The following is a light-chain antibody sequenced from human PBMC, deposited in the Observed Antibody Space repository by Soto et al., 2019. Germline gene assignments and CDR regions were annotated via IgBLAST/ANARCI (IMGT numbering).Light chain of an antibody. CDR2: GAS. Sequence: EIVLTQSPGTLSLSPGERATLSCRASQSVSSRYLAWYQQKPGQAPRLLIYGASSRATGIPARFSGSGSGTGFTLTITRLELEDFAVYYCQQYVNSPAWTFGQGTRVEIK. CDR3: QQYVNSPAWT. CDR1: QSVSSRY. J-gene: IGKJ1*01. V-gene: IGKV3-20*01.